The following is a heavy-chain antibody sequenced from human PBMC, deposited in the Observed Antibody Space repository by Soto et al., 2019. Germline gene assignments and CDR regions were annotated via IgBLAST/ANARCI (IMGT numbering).Heavy chain of an antibody. CDR1: GFTFSSYD. V-gene: IGHV3-13*01. CDR3: ARGVGYDSSGYYQPEGFDY. Sequence: GGSLRLSCAASGFTFSSYDMHWVRQATGKGLEWVSAIGTAGDTYYPGSVKGRFTISRENAKNSLYLQMNSLRAEDTAVYYCARGVGYDSSGYYQPEGFDYWGQGTLVTVSS. CDR2: IGTAGDT. D-gene: IGHD3-22*01. J-gene: IGHJ4*02.